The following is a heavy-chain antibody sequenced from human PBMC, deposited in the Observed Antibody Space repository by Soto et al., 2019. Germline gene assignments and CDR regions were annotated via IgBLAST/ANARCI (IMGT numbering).Heavy chain of an antibody. D-gene: IGHD3-16*01. CDR3: ARQGENDYFDF. Sequence: QVQLQESGPGLVKPSETLSLTCTVSSGSINKYCWSWIRQPPGKELEWIGYICDSGSTNYNPSLTIRVTMSVDTSKNQFSLNLSSMTAADTAIYYCARQGENDYFDFWGQGALVTASS. CDR2: ICDSGST. CDR1: SGSINKYC. V-gene: IGHV4-59*08. J-gene: IGHJ4*02.